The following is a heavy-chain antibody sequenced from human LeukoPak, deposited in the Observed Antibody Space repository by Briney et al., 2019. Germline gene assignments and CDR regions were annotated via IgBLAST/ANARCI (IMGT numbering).Heavy chain of an antibody. Sequence: GGSLRLSCAASGFTFSSYGMHWVRQAPGKGLEWVAVISYDGSNKYYADSVKGRFTISRDNSKNTLYLQMNSLRAEDTAVYYCAKQRGYCSSTSCPPSMDVWGKGTTVIVSS. CDR2: ISYDGSNK. V-gene: IGHV3-30*18. CDR1: GFTFSSYG. D-gene: IGHD2-2*01. J-gene: IGHJ6*03. CDR3: AKQRGYCSSTSCPPSMDV.